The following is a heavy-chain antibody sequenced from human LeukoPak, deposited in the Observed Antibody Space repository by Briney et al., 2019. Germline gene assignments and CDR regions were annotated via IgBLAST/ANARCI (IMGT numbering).Heavy chain of an antibody. Sequence: PGRSLRLSCAASGFTLSSYVMHWVRQAPGKGLEWVAVISYDGSNKYYADSVKGRFTISRDNAKNSLYLQMNSLRAEDTAVYYCARDLIMDSSGSDAFDIWGQGTMVTVSS. V-gene: IGHV3-30*03. CDR3: ARDLIMDSSGSDAFDI. J-gene: IGHJ3*02. D-gene: IGHD3-22*01. CDR1: GFTLSSYV. CDR2: ISYDGSNK.